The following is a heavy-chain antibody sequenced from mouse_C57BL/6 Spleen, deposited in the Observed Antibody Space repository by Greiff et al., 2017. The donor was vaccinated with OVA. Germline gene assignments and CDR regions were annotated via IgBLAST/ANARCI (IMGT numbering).Heavy chain of an antibody. V-gene: IGHV1-82*01. J-gene: IGHJ2*01. CDR3: ARSSSAGSIDY. CDR2: IYPGDGDT. Sequence: QVQLKQSGPELVKPGASVKISCKASGYAFSSSWMNWVKQRPGKGLEWIGRIYPGDGDTNYNGRFKGKATLTADKSSSTAYMQLSSLTSEDSAVYFCARSSSAGSIDYWGQGTTLTVSS. D-gene: IGHD3-2*02. CDR1: GYAFSSSW.